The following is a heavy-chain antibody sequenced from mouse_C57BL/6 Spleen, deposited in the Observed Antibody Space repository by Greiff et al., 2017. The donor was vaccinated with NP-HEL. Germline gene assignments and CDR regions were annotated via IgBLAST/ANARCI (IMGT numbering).Heavy chain of an antibody. Sequence: QVQLQQPGAELVRPGTSVKLSCKASGYTFTSYWMHWVKQRPGQGLEWIGVIDPSDSYTNYNQKFKGKATLTVDTSSSTAYMQLSSLTSEDSAVYYCARRAQATDYYAMDYWGQGTSVTVSS. CDR2: IDPSDSYT. CDR3: ARRAQATDYYAMDY. D-gene: IGHD3-2*02. J-gene: IGHJ4*01. CDR1: GYTFTSYW. V-gene: IGHV1-59*01.